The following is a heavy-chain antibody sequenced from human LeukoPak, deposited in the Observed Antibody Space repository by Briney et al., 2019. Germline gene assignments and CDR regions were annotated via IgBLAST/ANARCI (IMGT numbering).Heavy chain of an antibody. CDR2: INPNSGGT. D-gene: IGHD3-10*01. CDR3: ARGMVRGVITPYSDYYYGMDV. J-gene: IGHJ6*04. V-gene: IGHV1-2*04. Sequence: GASVKVSCKASGYTFTGYYMHWVRQAPGQGLEWMGWINPNSGGTNYAQKFQGWVTMTRDTSISTAYMELSRLRSDDTAVYYCARGMVRGVITPYSDYYYGMDVWGKGTTVTVSS. CDR1: GYTFTGYY.